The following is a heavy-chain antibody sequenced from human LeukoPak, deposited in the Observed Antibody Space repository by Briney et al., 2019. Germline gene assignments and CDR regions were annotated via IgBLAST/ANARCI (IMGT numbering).Heavy chain of an antibody. CDR2: ISGSGSST. J-gene: IGHJ3*02. V-gene: IGHV3-23*01. D-gene: IGHD2-15*01. CDR3: AKDPPRGSGDAFDI. Sequence: GGSLSLSCAASGFTFSNYAMSWVRQAPGKGLEWVSTISGSGSSTYYADSVKGRFTISRDNSRNTLYLQMDSLRAEDSAVYYCAKDPPRGSGDAFDIWGQGTRVTVSS. CDR1: GFTFSNYA.